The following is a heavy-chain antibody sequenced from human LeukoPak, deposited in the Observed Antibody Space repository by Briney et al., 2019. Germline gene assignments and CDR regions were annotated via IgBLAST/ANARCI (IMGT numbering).Heavy chain of an antibody. CDR3: ARGRRGSYLSHFDY. V-gene: IGHV4-34*01. J-gene: IGHJ4*02. Sequence: SETLPLTCAVYGGSFSGYYWSWIRQPPGKGLEWIGSIYYSGSTYYNPSLKSRVTISVDTSKNQFSLKLSSVTAADTAVYYCARGRRGSYLSHFDYWGQGTLVTVSS. CDR2: IYYSGST. CDR1: GGSFSGYY. D-gene: IGHD1-26*01.